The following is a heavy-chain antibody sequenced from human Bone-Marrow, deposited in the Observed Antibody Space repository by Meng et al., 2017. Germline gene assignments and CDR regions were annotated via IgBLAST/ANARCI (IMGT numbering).Heavy chain of an antibody. J-gene: IGHJ4*01. CDR2: TYYRSRWYK. V-gene: IGHV6-1*01. Sequence: LRLSFSISGDSVCSNSVALNWIRQSPSRGLEWLGRTYYRSRWYKDYAVSVKSRITINPDTSKNEFSLQLNSVTPEDTAVYFCARGTATLDFWGHGTLVTVSS. CDR1: GDSVCSNSVA. D-gene: IGHD2-15*01. CDR3: ARGTATLDF.